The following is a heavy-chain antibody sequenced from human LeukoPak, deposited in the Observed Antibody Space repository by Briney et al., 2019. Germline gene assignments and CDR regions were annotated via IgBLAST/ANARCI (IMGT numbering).Heavy chain of an antibody. Sequence: SETLSLTCAVYGGSFSGYYWSWIRQPPGKGLEWIGEINHSGSTNYNPSLKSRVTISVDTSKNQFSLKLSSVTAADTVVYYCARARGGGFGAVAGDGVFDYWGQGTLVTVSS. CDR3: ARARGGGFGAVAGDGVFDY. D-gene: IGHD6-19*01. CDR1: GGSFSGYY. CDR2: INHSGST. J-gene: IGHJ4*02. V-gene: IGHV4-34*01.